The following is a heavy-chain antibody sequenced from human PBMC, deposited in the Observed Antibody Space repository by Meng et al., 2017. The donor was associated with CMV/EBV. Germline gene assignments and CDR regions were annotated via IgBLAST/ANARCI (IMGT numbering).Heavy chain of an antibody. CDR2: INPNSGGT. V-gene: IGHV1-2*02. CDR1: GYTFTGYY. CDR3: ARDWGYCGSTSCYRWFDP. D-gene: IGHD2-2*01. Sequence: ASVKVSCKASGYTFTGYYMHWVRQAPGQGLEWMGWINPNSGGTNYAQKFQGRVTMTRDTSISTAYMELSRLRSDDTAVYYCARDWGYCGSTSCYRWFDPWGQGTLVTVSS. J-gene: IGHJ5*02.